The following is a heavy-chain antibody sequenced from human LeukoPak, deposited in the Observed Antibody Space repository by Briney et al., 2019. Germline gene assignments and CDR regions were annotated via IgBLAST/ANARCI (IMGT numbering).Heavy chain of an antibody. CDR1: GFTFSSYA. V-gene: IGHV3-30-3*01. D-gene: IGHD1-14*01. CDR2: ISYDGSNK. CDR3: ARDGTRGRTFDY. J-gene: IGHJ4*02. Sequence: PGGSLGLSCAASGFTFSSYAMHWVRQAPGKGLEWVAVISYDGSNKYYADSVKGRFTISRDNSKNTLYLQMNSLRAEDTAVYYCARDGTRGRTFDYWGQGTLVTVSS.